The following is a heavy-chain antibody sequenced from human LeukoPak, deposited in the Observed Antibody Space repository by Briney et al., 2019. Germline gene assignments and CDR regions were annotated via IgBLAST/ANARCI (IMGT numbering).Heavy chain of an antibody. Sequence: SETLSLTCTVSGGSISSHYWSWIRQPPGKGLEWIGYIYYSGSTNYNPSLKSRVTISVDTSKNQFSLKLSSVTAADTAVYYCARVYSGSYFDYWGQGTLVTVAS. D-gene: IGHD1-26*01. CDR2: IYYSGST. CDR1: GGSISSHY. V-gene: IGHV4-59*11. CDR3: ARVYSGSYFDY. J-gene: IGHJ4*02.